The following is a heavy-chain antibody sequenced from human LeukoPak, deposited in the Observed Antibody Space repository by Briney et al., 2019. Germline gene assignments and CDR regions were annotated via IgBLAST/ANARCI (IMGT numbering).Heavy chain of an antibody. CDR1: GFTFSDFH. Sequence: GGSLRLSCAASGFTFSDFHMSWIRQVPGKGLEWVSYITSSSDTNYADSVQGRFTISRDNAKNSLYLQMNGLRDEDTAVYYCARGTMTTVTYYFDYWGQGTLVTVSS. CDR2: ITSSSDT. CDR3: ARGTMTTVTYYFDY. V-gene: IGHV3-11*05. J-gene: IGHJ4*02. D-gene: IGHD4-17*01.